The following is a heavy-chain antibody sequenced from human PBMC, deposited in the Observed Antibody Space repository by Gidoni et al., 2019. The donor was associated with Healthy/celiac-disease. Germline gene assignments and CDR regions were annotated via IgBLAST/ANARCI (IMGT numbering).Heavy chain of an antibody. D-gene: IGHD6-19*01. CDR1: GFTFDDYA. Sequence: EVQLVESGGGLVQPGRSLRLSCAASGFTFDDYAMHWVRQAPGKGLEWVSGISWNSGSIGYADSVKGRFTISRDNAKNSLYLQMNSLRAEDTALYYCAKSYSSGLGGFDYWGQGTLVTVSS. J-gene: IGHJ4*02. CDR3: AKSYSSGLGGFDY. V-gene: IGHV3-9*01. CDR2: ISWNSGSI.